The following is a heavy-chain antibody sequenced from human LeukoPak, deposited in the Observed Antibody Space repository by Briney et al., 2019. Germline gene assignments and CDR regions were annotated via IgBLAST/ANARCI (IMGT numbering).Heavy chain of an antibody. J-gene: IGHJ4*02. D-gene: IGHD3-3*01. Sequence: GGSLRLSCAASRFTLSTYWMSWVRQAPGKGLERVAHIKQDGSQEYYVDSVKGRFTISRDSAKNSLYLQMNSLRAEDTAVYYCAREVPYDSWSGPHYSDYWGQGTLVTVSS. V-gene: IGHV3-7*01. CDR1: RFTLSTYW. CDR2: IKQDGSQE. CDR3: AREVPYDSWSGPHYSDY.